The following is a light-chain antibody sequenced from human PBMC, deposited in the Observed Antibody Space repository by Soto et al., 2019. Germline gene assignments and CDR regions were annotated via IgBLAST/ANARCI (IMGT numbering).Light chain of an antibody. CDR1: QGVSND. Sequence: DIQMTQSPSSLSASVGARVTITCRASQGVSNDLAWYQHKPGKAPKRMVYAASFLQSGVPSRFSASGSGTEFTLTITSLQPEDVATYYCLQHYTHPQTLGQGTKVDIK. V-gene: IGKV1-17*01. CDR3: LQHYTHPQT. CDR2: AAS. J-gene: IGKJ1*01.